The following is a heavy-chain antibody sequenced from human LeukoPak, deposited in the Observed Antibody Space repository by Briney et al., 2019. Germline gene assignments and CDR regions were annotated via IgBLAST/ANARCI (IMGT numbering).Heavy chain of an antibody. CDR3: ARGLEYSSSYYFDY. CDR2: INPNSGGT. CDR1: GYTFTGYY. D-gene: IGHD6-6*01. V-gene: IGHV1-2*02. J-gene: IGHJ4*02. Sequence: ASVKVSCKASGYTFTGYYMHWVRQAPGQGLEWMGWINPNSGGTNYAQKFQGRVTMTRDTSISTAYMELSRLRSDDTAVYYCARGLEYSSSYYFDYWGQGTLVTVSS.